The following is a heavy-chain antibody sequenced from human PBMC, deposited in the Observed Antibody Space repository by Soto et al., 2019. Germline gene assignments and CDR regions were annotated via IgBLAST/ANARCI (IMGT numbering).Heavy chain of an antibody. CDR3: ARVVGGATSP. J-gene: IGHJ5*02. V-gene: IGHV4-38-2*01. CDR1: GYSISSGYY. D-gene: IGHD1-26*01. CDR2: IYHSGST. Sequence: SETLSLTCAVSGYSISSGYYWGWIRQPPGKGLEWIGSIYHSGSTYYNPSLKSRVTISVDTSKNQFSLKLSSVTAADTAVYYCARVVGGATSPWGQGTLVTV.